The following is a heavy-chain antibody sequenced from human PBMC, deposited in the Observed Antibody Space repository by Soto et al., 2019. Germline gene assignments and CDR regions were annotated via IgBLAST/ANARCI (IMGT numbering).Heavy chain of an antibody. CDR2: IYYSGST. V-gene: IGHV4-30-4*01. J-gene: IGHJ6*02. D-gene: IGHD3-3*01. Sequence: QVQLQESGPGLVKPSQTLSLTCTVSGGSISSGDYYWSWIRQPPGKGLEWIGYIYYSGSTYYNPSHKRRATISVDTSKTQFSLKLSSVTAADTAVYYCANVRFLGGFFGMDVWGQGTTVTVSS. CDR3: ANVRFLGGFFGMDV. CDR1: GGSISSGDYY.